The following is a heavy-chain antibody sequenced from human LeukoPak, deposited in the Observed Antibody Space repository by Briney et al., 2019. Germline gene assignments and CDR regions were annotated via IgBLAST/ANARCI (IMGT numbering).Heavy chain of an antibody. V-gene: IGHV1-18*01. CDR3: GWIPYDSSGYYSDWFDP. CDR1: GFTFSSYA. J-gene: IGHJ5*02. CDR2: ISAYNGNT. Sequence: PGGSLRLSCAASGFTFSSYAMSWVRQAPGQGLEWMGWISAYNGNTNYAQKLQGRVTMTTDTSTSTAYMELRSLRSDDTAVYYCGWIPYDSSGYYSDWFDPWGQGTLVTVSS. D-gene: IGHD3-22*01.